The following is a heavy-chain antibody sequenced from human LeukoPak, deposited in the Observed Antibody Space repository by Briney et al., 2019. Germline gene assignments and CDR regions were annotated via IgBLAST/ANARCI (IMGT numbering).Heavy chain of an antibody. CDR1: GFTFSSYS. Sequence: GGSLRLSCAASGFTFSSYSMNWVRQAPGKGLEWVSSISSSSSYIYYADSVKGRFTISRDNAKNSLYLQMNSLRVEDTAVYYCASERVVVITRYFDYWGQGTLVTVSS. CDR3: ASERVVVITRYFDY. D-gene: IGHD3-22*01. J-gene: IGHJ4*02. CDR2: ISSSSSYI. V-gene: IGHV3-21*01.